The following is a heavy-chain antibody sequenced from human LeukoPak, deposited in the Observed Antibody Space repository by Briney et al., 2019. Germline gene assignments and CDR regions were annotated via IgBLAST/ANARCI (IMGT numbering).Heavy chain of an antibody. V-gene: IGHV3-30*02. CDR3: VRDQDGFYYDSRGYYHHDAFDI. D-gene: IGHD3-22*01. CDR2: IRYDGSNK. CDR1: GFTFSSYG. Sequence: GGSLRLSCAASGFTFSSYGMHWVRQAPGKGLEWVAFIRYDGSNKYYADSVKGRFTISRDNAKSSLFLQMHSLRAEDTAVYYCVRDQDGFYYDSRGYYHHDAFDIWGQGTMVTVSS. J-gene: IGHJ3*02.